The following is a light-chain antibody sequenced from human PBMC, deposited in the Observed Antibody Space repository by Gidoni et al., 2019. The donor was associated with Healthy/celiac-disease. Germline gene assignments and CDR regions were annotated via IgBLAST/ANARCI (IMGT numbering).Light chain of an antibody. J-gene: IGKJ1*01. CDR3: QQYNNWPQT. CDR2: GTS. V-gene: IGKV3-15*01. CDR1: KSVSSN. Sequence: EIVMTQSPATLSVSPGERATLSGRASKSVSSNLAWYQQKPGQAPRLLIYGTSTRATCIPARFSGSGSGTEFTFTISSLQSEDFAVYYCQQYNNWPQTFGQGTKVEIK.